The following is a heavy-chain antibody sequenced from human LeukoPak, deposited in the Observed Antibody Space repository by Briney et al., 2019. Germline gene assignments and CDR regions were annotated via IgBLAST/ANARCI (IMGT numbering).Heavy chain of an antibody. CDR3: AGVRGGQWFGESKSDAFDI. V-gene: IGHV1-2*02. J-gene: IGHJ3*02. D-gene: IGHD3-10*01. CDR1: GYTFTGYY. CDR2: INPNSGGT. Sequence: GASVKVSCKASGYTFTGYYMHWVRQAPGQGLEWMGWINPNSGGTNYAQKFQGRVTMTRDTSISTAYMELSRLRSDDTAVYYCAGVRGGQWFGESKSDAFDIWGQGTMVTVSS.